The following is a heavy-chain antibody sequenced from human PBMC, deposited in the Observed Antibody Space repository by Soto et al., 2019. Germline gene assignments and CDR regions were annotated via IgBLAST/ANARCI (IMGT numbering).Heavy chain of an antibody. CDR1: GFTFSSYG. CDR2: ISYDGSNK. CDR3: ANDANWNYDYFDY. V-gene: IGHV3-30*18. Sequence: GGSLRLSCAASGFTFSSYGMHWVRQAPGKGLEWVAVISYDGSNKYYADSVKGRFTISRDNSKNTLYLQMNSLRAEDTTVYYCANDANWNYDYFDYWGQGTLVTVSS. D-gene: IGHD1-7*01. J-gene: IGHJ4*02.